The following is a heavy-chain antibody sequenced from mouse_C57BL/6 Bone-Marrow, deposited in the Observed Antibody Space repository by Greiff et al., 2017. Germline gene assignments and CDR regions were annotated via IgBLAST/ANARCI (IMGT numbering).Heavy chain of an antibody. J-gene: IGHJ3*01. CDR3: AAYYGSSFAWFAY. D-gene: IGHD1-1*01. CDR1: GYTFTSYW. V-gene: IGHV1-69*01. Sequence: QVQLQQPGAELVMPGASVKLSCKASGYTFTSYWMHWVKQRPGQGLEWIGEIDPSDSYTNYNQKFKGKSTLTVDKSSSTAYMQLSSLTSEDSAVXYCAAYYGSSFAWFAYWGQGTMVTVSA. CDR2: IDPSDSYT.